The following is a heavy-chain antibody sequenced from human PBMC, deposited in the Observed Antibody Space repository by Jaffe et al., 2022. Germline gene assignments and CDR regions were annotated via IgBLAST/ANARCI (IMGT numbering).Heavy chain of an antibody. D-gene: IGHD3-9*01. Sequence: QVQLVQSGAEVKKPGASVKVSCKASGYTFTGYYMHWVRQAPGQGLEWMGRINPNSGGTNYAQKFQGRVTMTRDTSISTAYMELSRLRSDDTAVYYCARDPLLRYFDWLSEDGGDAFDIWGQGTMVTVSS. V-gene: IGHV1-2*06. CDR1: GYTFTGYY. CDR2: INPNSGGT. CDR3: ARDPLLRYFDWLSEDGGDAFDI. J-gene: IGHJ3*02.